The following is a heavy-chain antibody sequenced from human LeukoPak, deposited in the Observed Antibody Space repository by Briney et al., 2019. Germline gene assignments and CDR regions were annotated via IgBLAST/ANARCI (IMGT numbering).Heavy chain of an antibody. CDR2: ISYDGSNK. V-gene: IGHV3-30*04. D-gene: IGHD3-10*01. J-gene: IGHJ4*02. CDR1: RFTFSSYA. CDR3: ARDWRGSGSYYFDY. Sequence: PGRSLRLSCAASRFTFSSYAMHWVRQAPGKGLEWVAVISYDGSNKYYADSVKGRFTISRDNSKNTLYLQMNSLRAEDTAVYYCARDWRGSGSYYFDYWGQGTLVTVSS.